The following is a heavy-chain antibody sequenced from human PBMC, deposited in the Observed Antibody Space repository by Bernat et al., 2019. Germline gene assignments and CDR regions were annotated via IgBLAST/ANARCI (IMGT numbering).Heavy chain of an antibody. V-gene: IGHV5-51*01. D-gene: IGHD6-19*01. CDR3: ARHKGIAVEGDP. CDR2: IYPGDSDT. Sequence: EVQLVQSGAEVKKPGESLKISCKGSGYSFTSYWIGWVRQMPGKGLEWMGIIYPGDSDTRYSPSFQGQVTIPADKTISTAYPEWGNLEASDTAMYYCARHKGIAVEGDPWGQGTLVTVSS. CDR1: GYSFTSYW. J-gene: IGHJ5*02.